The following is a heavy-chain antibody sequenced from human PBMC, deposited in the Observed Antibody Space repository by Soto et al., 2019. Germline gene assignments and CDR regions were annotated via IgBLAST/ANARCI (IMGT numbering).Heavy chain of an antibody. CDR3: AKEGSGWYSRGSFDF. D-gene: IGHD6-19*01. CDR2: ISDTGDSA. Sequence: GSLLRACSASGRTFSNYAMNGVRQAPGKGLEWVSVISDTGDSAYYADSVKGRFTISRDNSKNTLYLQMNSLRAEDTAIYYCAKEGSGWYSRGSFDFWGRGTAVTV. CDR1: GRTFSNYA. J-gene: IGHJ3*01. V-gene: IGHV3-23*01.